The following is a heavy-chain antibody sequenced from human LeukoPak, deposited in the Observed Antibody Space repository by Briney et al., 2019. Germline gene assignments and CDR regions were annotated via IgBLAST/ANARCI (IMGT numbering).Heavy chain of an antibody. CDR2: IYSGGST. Sequence: GGSLRLSCAASGFTVSSKYMSWVSQAPGKGLEWVSVIYSGGSTYYADSVKGRFTISRDNSKNTLYLQMNSLRDEDTAVYYCARDRPYYDILTGYYIGEAFDIWGQGTMVTVSS. V-gene: IGHV3-53*01. J-gene: IGHJ3*02. D-gene: IGHD3-9*01. CDR3: ARDRPYYDILTGYYIGEAFDI. CDR1: GFTVSSKY.